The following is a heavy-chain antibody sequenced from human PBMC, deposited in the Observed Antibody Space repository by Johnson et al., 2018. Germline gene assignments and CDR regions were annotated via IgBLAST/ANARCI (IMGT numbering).Heavy chain of an antibody. V-gene: IGHV3-30*03. CDR3: STDLERVAYYYAMDV. D-gene: IGHD3-3*01. CDR1: GFTFSSSG. CDR2: ISYDGSNK. J-gene: IGHJ6*02. Sequence: QVQLVQSGGGVVQPGRSLRLSCAASGFTFSSSGMHWVRQAPGKGLEWVALISYDGSNKYYADSVKGRFTISRDDLQNTLYLQMNSLRTDDTPVYYCSTDLERVAYYYAMDVWGQGTTVTVSS.